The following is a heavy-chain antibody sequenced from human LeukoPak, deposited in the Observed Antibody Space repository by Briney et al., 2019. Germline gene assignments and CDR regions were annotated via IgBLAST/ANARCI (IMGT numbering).Heavy chain of an antibody. CDR2: IYYSEST. CDR3: ASSPGGWFDP. CDR1: GGSISSYF. D-gene: IGHD4-23*01. J-gene: IGHJ5*02. Sequence: SQTLSLTCTVSGGSISSYFWSWIRQPPGKGLEGIGYIYYSESTNYNPSLKGRVTISVDTSKNQFSLKLSSVTAADTAVYYCASSPGGWFDPWGQGTLVTVSS. V-gene: IGHV4-59*01.